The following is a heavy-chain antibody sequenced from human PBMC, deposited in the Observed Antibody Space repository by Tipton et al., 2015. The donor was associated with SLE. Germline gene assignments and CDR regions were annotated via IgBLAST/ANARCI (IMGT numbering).Heavy chain of an antibody. CDR3: ARQKLELLPYYYYGMDV. J-gene: IGHJ6*02. CDR1: GGSISSGSYY. V-gene: IGHV4-61*02. Sequence: TLSLTCTVSGGSISSGSYYWSWIRQPAGKGLEWIGRIYTSGSTNYNPSLKSRVTISVDTSKNQFSLKLSSVTAADTAVYYCARQKLELLPYYYYGMDVWGQGTTVTVSS. D-gene: IGHD1-7*01. CDR2: IYTSGST.